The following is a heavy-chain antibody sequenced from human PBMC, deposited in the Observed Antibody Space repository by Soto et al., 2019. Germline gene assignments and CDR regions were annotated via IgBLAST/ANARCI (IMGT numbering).Heavy chain of an antibody. V-gene: IGHV1-2*04. D-gene: IGHD2-15*01. CDR3: ARDKAPIFLDCSGGIRYWPDVFDI. Sequence: HTVKDCNSHWVPHHQKQRLEWMGWINPNSGGTNYAQKFQGWVTMTRDTSISTAYMELSRLRSDDTAVYYCARDKAPIFLDCSGGIRYWPDVFDIWGQGTMVTGSS. CDR1: HTVKDCN. CDR2: INPNSGGT. J-gene: IGHJ3*02.